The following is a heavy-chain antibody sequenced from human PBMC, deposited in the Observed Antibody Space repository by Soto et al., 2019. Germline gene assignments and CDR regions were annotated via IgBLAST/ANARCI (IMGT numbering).Heavy chain of an antibody. CDR1: GGSISSSSYY. D-gene: IGHD3-3*01. Sequence: SETLSLTCTVSGGSISSSSYYWGWIRQPPGKGLEWIGSIYYSGSTYYNPSLKSRVTISVDTSKNQFSLKLSSVTAADTAVYYCARNLFGVVTQWFDYWGQGTLVTVSS. CDR2: IYYSGST. J-gene: IGHJ4*02. CDR3: ARNLFGVVTQWFDY. V-gene: IGHV4-39*01.